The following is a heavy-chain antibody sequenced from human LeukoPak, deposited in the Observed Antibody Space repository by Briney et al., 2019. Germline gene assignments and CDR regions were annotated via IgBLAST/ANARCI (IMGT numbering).Heavy chain of an antibody. CDR1: GFTFSSYA. V-gene: IGHV3-30-3*01. D-gene: IGHD6-13*01. CDR2: ISYDGSNK. CDR3: GRAPISSSPRVTGYYGMDV. Sequence: PGGSLRLSCAASGFTFSSYAMHWVRQAPGKGLEWVAVISYDGSNKYYADSVKGRFTISRDNSKNTLYLQMNSLRSEDTAVYYCGRAPISSSPRVTGYYGMDVWGQGTTVTVSS. J-gene: IGHJ6*02.